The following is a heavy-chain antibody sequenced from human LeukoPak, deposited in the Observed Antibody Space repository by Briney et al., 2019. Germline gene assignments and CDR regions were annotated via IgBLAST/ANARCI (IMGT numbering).Heavy chain of an antibody. D-gene: IGHD3-22*01. J-gene: IGHJ4*02. CDR2: IVYGGST. Sequence: SETLSLTCTVSGGSISSRPYDWGWIRQPPGKGLEWIGSIVYGGSTYYNPSLRRRVTISAETSKNQFSLRLTSVTAADTAVYSCARAFYYYDSSGYYDSFDYWGQGPLVTVSS. CDR3: ARAFYYYDSSGYYDSFDY. CDR1: GGSISSRPYD. V-gene: IGHV4-39*07.